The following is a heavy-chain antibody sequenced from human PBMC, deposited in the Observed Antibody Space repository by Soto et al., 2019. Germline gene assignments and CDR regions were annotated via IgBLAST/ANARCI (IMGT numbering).Heavy chain of an antibody. CDR2: ISGSGGST. J-gene: IGHJ6*02. V-gene: IGHV3-23*01. D-gene: IGHD2-2*02. CDR3: ANDIVVVPAAIGYYYYGMDV. CDR1: GFTFSSYA. Sequence: GGSLRLSCAASGFTFSSYAMSWVRQAPGKGLEWVSAISGSGGSTYYADSVKGRFTISRDNSKNTLYLQMNSLRAEDTAVYYCANDIVVVPAAIGYYYYGMDVWGQGTTVTVSS.